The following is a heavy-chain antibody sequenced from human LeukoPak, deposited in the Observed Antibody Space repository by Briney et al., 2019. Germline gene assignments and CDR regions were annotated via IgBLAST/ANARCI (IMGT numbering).Heavy chain of an antibody. V-gene: IGHV3-7*05. J-gene: IGHJ4*02. Sequence: AGGSLTLSCAASGFTYSSYWMSWVRQAPGEGLEWVANIKQDGTEKYYMDSVKGRFSISRDNAKNSLYMKMNSLRAEDTAVYYCAKSAVAGWVRDFDYWGQGTLVTVSS. D-gene: IGHD6-19*01. CDR1: GFTYSSYW. CDR2: IKQDGTEK. CDR3: AKSAVAGWVRDFDY.